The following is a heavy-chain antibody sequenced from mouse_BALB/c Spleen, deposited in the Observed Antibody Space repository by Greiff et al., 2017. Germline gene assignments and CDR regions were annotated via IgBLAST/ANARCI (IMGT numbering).Heavy chain of an antibody. Sequence: EVQLQQSGPELVKPGASLRMSCKASGYTFTSYVMHWVNQKPGQGLEWIGYINPYNDGTKYNEKFTGKATLTSDKSSSTAYMELSSLTSEDSAVYDSARPTLITDWYFDVWGAGTTVTVSA. CDR2: INPYNDGT. V-gene: IGHV1-14*01. CDR3: ARPTLITDWYFDV. D-gene: IGHD2-4*01. J-gene: IGHJ1*01. CDR1: GYTFTSYV.